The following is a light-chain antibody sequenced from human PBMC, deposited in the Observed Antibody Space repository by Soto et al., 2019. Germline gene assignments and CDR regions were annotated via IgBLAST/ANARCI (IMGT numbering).Light chain of an antibody. CDR2: GAS. J-gene: IGKJ5*01. V-gene: IGKV4-1*01. Sequence: DIVMTQSPDSLPVSLGERASFNFKPIQTVLYNSNNKNCLAWCQQKPRQAPRLLIYGASSRATGVPPRCSGSGSGTEVSLTIISTQSEDVVVYYCQQYNNWPSITFGQGTRLEIK. CDR3: QQYNNWPSIT. CDR1: QTVLYNSNNKNC.